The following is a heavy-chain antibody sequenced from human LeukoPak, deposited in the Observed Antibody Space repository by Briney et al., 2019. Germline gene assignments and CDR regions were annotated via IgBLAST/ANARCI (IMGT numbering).Heavy chain of an antibody. CDR2: ISWNSGSI. J-gene: IGHJ4*02. D-gene: IGHD6-13*01. V-gene: IGHV3-9*01. CDR1: GFTFDDYA. CDR3: AKDRTMLSSSWHPIDY. Sequence: PGRSLRLSCAASGFTFDDYAMHWVRQAPGKGLEWVSGISWNSGSIGYADSVKGRFTISRDNAKNSLYLQMNSLRAEDTALYYCAKDRTMLSSSWHPIDYWGQGTLVTVSS.